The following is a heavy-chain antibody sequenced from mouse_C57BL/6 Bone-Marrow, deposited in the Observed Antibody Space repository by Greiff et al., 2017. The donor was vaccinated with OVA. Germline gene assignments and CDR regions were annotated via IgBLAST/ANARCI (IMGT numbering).Heavy chain of an antibody. CDR3: TPYGNYFDY. Sequence: EVQLQQSGAELVRPGASVKLSCTASGFNIKDDYMHWVKQRPAQGLEWIGWLDPENGDTEYASKFQGKATITADTSSNTAYLQLSSLTSEDTAVYYCTPYGNYFDYWGQGTTLTVSS. J-gene: IGHJ2*01. D-gene: IGHD2-1*01. CDR2: LDPENGDT. V-gene: IGHV14-4*01. CDR1: GFNIKDDY.